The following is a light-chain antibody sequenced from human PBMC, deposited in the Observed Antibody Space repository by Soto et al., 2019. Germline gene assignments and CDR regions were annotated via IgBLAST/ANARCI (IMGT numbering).Light chain of an antibody. V-gene: IGKV3-20*01. CDR2: GAS. Sequence: ELVLTQSPGTLSLSPGERATLSCRASQSVSGSYLAWYQQKPGQAPRLLIYGASSRATGIPDRFSGSGSGTDFTLTISRLEPEDFAVYYCQQYGSSPRITFGQGTRLEIK. CDR1: QSVSGSY. J-gene: IGKJ5*01. CDR3: QQYGSSPRIT.